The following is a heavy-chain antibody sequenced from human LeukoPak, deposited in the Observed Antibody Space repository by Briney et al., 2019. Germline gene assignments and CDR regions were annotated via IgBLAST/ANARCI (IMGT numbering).Heavy chain of an antibody. D-gene: IGHD1-26*01. Sequence: ASVKVSCKASGYTFTGYYMHWVRQAPGQGLEWMGWINPNSGGTNYAQKFQGRVTMTRDTSISTAYMELSRLRSDDTAVYYCARGPSGRRSYFDYWGQGTLVTVSS. J-gene: IGHJ4*02. V-gene: IGHV1-2*02. CDR2: INPNSGGT. CDR1: GYTFTGYY. CDR3: ARGPSGRRSYFDY.